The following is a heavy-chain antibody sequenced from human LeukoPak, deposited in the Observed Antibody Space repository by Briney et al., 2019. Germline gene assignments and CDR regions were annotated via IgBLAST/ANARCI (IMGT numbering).Heavy chain of an antibody. CDR2: IRSKAYGGTT. V-gene: IGHV3-49*04. CDR1: GFTFHTYG. J-gene: IGHJ4*02. CDR3: TRDRSSKAPFSDY. D-gene: IGHD1-26*01. Sequence: GGSLRLSCAASGFTFHTYGMHWVRQAPGKGLEWVGFIRSKAYGGTTEYAASVKGRFTISRDDSKSIAYLQMNSLKTEDTAVYYCTRDRSSKAPFSDYWGQGTLVTVSS.